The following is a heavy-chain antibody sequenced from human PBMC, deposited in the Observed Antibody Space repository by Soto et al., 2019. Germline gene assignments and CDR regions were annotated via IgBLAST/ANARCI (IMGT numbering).Heavy chain of an antibody. CDR1: RASISDTNYY. V-gene: IGHV4-39*02. CDR3: GKQRSSANGIDAFNI. Sequence: QLQLQESGPGLVKPSETLSLTCTVSRASISDTNYYWAWIRQPPGRGLEWIGGIHSGGGTYYYTPPRCGRVPLPADTYNIHLPMRPSSVAAADRSYYLGGKQRSSANGIDAFNIWGQGTGVTVSS. D-gene: IGHD3-10*01. J-gene: IGHJ3*02. CDR2: IHSGGGTY.